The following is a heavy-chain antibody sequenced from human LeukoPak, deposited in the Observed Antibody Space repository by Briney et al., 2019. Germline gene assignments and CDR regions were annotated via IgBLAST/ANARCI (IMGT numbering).Heavy chain of an antibody. V-gene: IGHV3-30*02. D-gene: IGHD2-15*01. CDR1: GFTFSSYG. CDR3: AKETSCSGGSCYTAFDY. CDR2: IRYDGSNK. Sequence: GGSLRLSCAASGFTFSSYGMHWVRQAPGKGLEWVAFIRYDGSNKYYADSVKGRFTISRDNSKNTLYLQMNSLRAEDTAVYYCAKETSCSGGSCYTAFDYWGQGTLVTVSS. J-gene: IGHJ4*02.